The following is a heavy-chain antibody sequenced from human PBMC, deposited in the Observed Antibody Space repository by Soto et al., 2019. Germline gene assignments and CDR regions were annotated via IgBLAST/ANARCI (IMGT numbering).Heavy chain of an antibody. CDR2: INHSGST. V-gene: IGHV4-34*01. D-gene: IGHD3-3*01. CDR1: GGSFSGYY. Sequence: PSETLSLTCAVYGGSFSGYYWSWIRQPPGKGLEWIGEINHSGSTNYNPSLKSRVTISVDTSKNQFSLKLSSVTAADTAVYYCARGHKGYYDLWSGYYYYYYMDVWGKGTTVTVSS. CDR3: ARGHKGYYDLWSGYYYYYYMDV. J-gene: IGHJ6*03.